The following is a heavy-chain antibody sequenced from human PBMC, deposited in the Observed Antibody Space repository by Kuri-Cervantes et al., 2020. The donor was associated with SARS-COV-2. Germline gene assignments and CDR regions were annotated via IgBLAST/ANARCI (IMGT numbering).Heavy chain of an antibody. CDR3: AKRISTGEYSIPSGPLDY. CDR1: GFTFSSYW. Sequence: GESLKISCAASGFTFSSYWMHWVRQAPGKGLVWVSRINSDGSSTSYADSVKGRFTISRDNSKNTLYLQMNSLRAEDTAVYYCAKRISTGEYSIPSGPLDYWGQGTLVTVSS. D-gene: IGHD6-6*01. J-gene: IGHJ4*02. CDR2: INSDGSST. V-gene: IGHV3-74*01.